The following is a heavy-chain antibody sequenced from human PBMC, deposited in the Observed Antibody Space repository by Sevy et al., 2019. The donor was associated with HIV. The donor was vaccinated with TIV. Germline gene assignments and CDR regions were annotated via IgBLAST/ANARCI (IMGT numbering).Heavy chain of an antibody. J-gene: IGHJ6*03. CDR2: IYYSGST. V-gene: IGHV4-59*01. CDR1: GGSISSYY. Sequence: SETLSLTCTVSGGSISSYYWSWIRQPPGKGLEWIGYIYYSGSTNYNPSLKSRVTISVDTSKNQFSLKLSSVTAADTAVYYCARDSRGGVAARPNYYYFMDVWGKGTTVTVSS. CDR3: ARDSRGGVAARPNYYYFMDV. D-gene: IGHD6-6*01.